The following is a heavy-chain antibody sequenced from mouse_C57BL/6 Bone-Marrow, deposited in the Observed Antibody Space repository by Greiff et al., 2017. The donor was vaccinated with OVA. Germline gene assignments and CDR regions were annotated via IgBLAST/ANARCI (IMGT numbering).Heavy chain of an antibody. CDR2: IYPRSGNT. V-gene: IGHV1-81*01. CDR3: AREDYDYDGAFAY. Sequence: LQESGAELARPGASVKLSCKASGYTFTSYGISWVKQRTGQGLEWIGEIYPRSGNTYYNEKFKGKATLTADKSSSTAYMELRSLTSEDSAVYFCAREDYDYDGAFAYWGQGTLVTVSA. D-gene: IGHD2-4*01. CDR1: GYTFTSYG. J-gene: IGHJ3*01.